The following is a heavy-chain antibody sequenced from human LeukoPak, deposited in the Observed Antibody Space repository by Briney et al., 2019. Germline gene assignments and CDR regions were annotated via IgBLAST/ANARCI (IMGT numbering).Heavy chain of an antibody. D-gene: IGHD3-22*01. V-gene: IGHV1-18*01. CDR1: GYTFTAYG. Sequence: VASVKVSCKASGYTFTAYGISWVRQAPGQGLEWMGWISGYNGDTKYAQRFEGRVTMTTDTSTTTAFMDLRSLRSDDTAVYFCATSTGGYSDLYFHYWGQGTLVSVSS. J-gene: IGHJ4*02. CDR3: ATSTGGYSDLYFHY. CDR2: ISGYNGDT.